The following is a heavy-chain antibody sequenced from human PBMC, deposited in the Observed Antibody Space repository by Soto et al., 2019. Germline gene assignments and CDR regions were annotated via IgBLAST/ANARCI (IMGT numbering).Heavy chain of an antibody. J-gene: IGHJ4*02. Sequence: EVQLVESGGGLVQPGGSLRLSCAASGFTVSSNYMSWVRQAPGKGLEWVSVIYSGGGTFYADSVKGRFTISRDNSXXPLXXXXXXXXXXXXXXXXCARDDVALAGVEYWGQGTLVTVSS. CDR1: GFTVSSNY. D-gene: IGHD6-19*01. CDR3: ARDDVALAGVEY. V-gene: IGHV3-66*01. CDR2: IYSGGGT.